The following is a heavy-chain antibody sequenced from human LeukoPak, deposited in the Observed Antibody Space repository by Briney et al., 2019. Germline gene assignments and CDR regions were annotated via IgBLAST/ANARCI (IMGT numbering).Heavy chain of an antibody. J-gene: IGHJ6*02. CDR1: GGTFSSYA. Sequence: ASVKVSCKASGGTFSSYAISWVRQAPGQGLEWMGRIIPILGIANYAQKFQGRVTITADKSTSTAYMELGSLRSEDTAVYYCARDRGNLWFGDYYYGMDVWGQGTTVTVSS. CDR3: ARDRGNLWFGDYYYGMDV. V-gene: IGHV1-69*04. CDR2: IIPILGIA. D-gene: IGHD3-10*01.